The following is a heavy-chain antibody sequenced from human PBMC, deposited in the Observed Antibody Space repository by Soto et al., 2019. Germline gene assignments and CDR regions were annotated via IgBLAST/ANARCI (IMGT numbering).Heavy chain of an antibody. CDR2: ISGSNSYT. CDR3: ARGSSSWYGRVAY. J-gene: IGHJ4*02. V-gene: IGHV3-11*06. CDR1: GFTFSDYY. D-gene: IGHD6-13*01. Sequence: GGSLRLSCAASGFTFSDYYMTWIRQAPGKGLEWVSYISGSNSYTKYADSVKGRFTVSRDNAKNSLYLQMNSLRGEDTAVYYCARGSSSWYGRVAYWGQGALVTVSS.